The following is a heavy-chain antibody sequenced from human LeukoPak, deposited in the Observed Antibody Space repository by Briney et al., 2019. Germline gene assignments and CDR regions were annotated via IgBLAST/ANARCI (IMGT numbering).Heavy chain of an antibody. Sequence: PSETLSPTRAVYGGSFSGYYWSWIRQPPGKGLEWIGEINHSGSTNYNPSLKSRVTISEDTPKNQFSLKLSSVTAAHTPLYYCRRVLATHGGSPRLDPWGKGTLLTVS. D-gene: IGHD4-23*01. CDR2: INHSGST. CDR1: GGSFSGYY. V-gene: IGHV4-34*01. J-gene: IGHJ5*02. CDR3: RRVLATHGGSPRLDP.